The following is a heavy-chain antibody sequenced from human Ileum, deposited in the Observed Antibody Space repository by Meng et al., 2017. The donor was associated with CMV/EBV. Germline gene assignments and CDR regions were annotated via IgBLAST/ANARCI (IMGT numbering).Heavy chain of an antibody. CDR1: GGSFSGYY. CDR3: ARGLRGQLAHIDY. CDR2: INHSGST. D-gene: IGHD6-6*01. V-gene: IGHV4-34*01. J-gene: IGHJ4*02. Sequence: QIPSLTGAVYGGSFSGYYWSWIRQPPGKGLEWIGEINHSGSTNYNPSLKRRVTRSVDTSKNQFSLKLSSVTAADTAVYYCARGLRGQLAHIDYWGQGTLVTVSS.